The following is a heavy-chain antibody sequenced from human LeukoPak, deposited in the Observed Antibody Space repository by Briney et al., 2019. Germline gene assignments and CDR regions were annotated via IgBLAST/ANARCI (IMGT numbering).Heavy chain of an antibody. D-gene: IGHD6-19*01. CDR3: AKPAYSSGFTHELYYYYGMDV. J-gene: IGHJ6*02. CDR1: GFIYSRYQ. CDR2: IRSRGCTI. Sequence: GGSLRLFCTASGFIYSRYQMNWVRHARGKGVEGVSYIRSRGCTIYYTHSVKGRFTISRDNAKNSLYLQMNSLRAEDTAVYYCAKPAYSSGFTHELYYYYGMDVWGQGTTVTVSS. V-gene: IGHV3-48*03.